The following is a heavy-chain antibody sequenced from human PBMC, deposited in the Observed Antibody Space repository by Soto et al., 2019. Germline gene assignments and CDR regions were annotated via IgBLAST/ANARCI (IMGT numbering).Heavy chain of an antibody. Sequence: EVQLLESGGGLVQPGGSLRLSCAASGFTFSSYAMSWVRQAPGKGLEWVSGITGSGGSTYYADSVKGRFTISRDKSKNTLYLQMNSLRAEDTAVDYCARGYCGGGSCYSPFDWGQGTLVTVSS. CDR2: ITGSGGST. V-gene: IGHV3-23*01. D-gene: IGHD2-15*01. J-gene: IGHJ4*02. CDR1: GFTFSSYA. CDR3: ARGYCGGGSCYSPFD.